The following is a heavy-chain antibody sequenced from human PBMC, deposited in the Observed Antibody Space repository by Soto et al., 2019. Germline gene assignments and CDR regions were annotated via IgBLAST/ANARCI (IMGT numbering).Heavy chain of an antibody. Sequence: GASVKVSCKASGYTFTGYYMHWVRQAPGQGLEWMGWINPNSGGTNYAQKFQGWVTMTRDTSISTAYMELSRLRSDDTAVYYCAREEVVVPAATNYGMDVWGQGTTVTVSS. CDR1: GYTFTGYY. CDR3: AREEVVVPAATNYGMDV. V-gene: IGHV1-2*04. D-gene: IGHD2-2*01. CDR2: INPNSGGT. J-gene: IGHJ6*02.